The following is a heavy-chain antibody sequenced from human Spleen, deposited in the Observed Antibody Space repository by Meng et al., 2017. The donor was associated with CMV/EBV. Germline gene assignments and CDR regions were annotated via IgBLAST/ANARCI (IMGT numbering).Heavy chain of an antibody. CDR3: ARMYSGSYLGY. D-gene: IGHD1-26*01. V-gene: IGHV4-61*08. CDR2: IYYSGST. Sequence: SETLSLTCTVSGGSISSGGYYWSWIRQHPGKGLEWIGYIYYSGSTNYNPSLKSRVTISVDTSKNQFSLKLSSVTAADTAVYYCARMYSGSYLGYWGQGTLVTVSS. J-gene: IGHJ4*02. CDR1: GGSISSGGYY.